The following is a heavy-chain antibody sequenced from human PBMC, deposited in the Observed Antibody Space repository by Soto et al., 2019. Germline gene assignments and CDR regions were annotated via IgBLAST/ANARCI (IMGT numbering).Heavy chain of an antibody. J-gene: IGHJ6*02. Sequence: SETLSLTCTVSRRSISSGDYHFRNHYCSWIRLSPGKGLEWIGYISNIGFTRYNPSLKSRVSISVDTSKNQFSLKLTSVTAADTAVYYCTTQGFGGLHGLVDVWGQGTTVT. CDR3: TTQGFGGLHGLVDV. D-gene: IGHD3-10*01. V-gene: IGHV4-59*08. CDR2: ISNIGFT. CDR1: RRSISSGDYHFRNHY.